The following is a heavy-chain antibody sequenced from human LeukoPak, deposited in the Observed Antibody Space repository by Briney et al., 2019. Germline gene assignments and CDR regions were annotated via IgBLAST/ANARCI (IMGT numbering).Heavy chain of an antibody. CDR1: GFTFRTSW. D-gene: IGHD6-19*01. CDR3: ARQWGWFTSGWWLDTLDV. CDR2: IKEDGSVK. J-gene: IGHJ3*01. Sequence: GESLRLSCVASGFTFRTSWMNWARQAPGKGLEWVANIKEDGSVKNYVDSVKGRFTISRDNAANTLYLQINSLRVEDTAVYYCARQWGWFTSGWWLDTLDVWGQGSTVTVSS. V-gene: IGHV3-7*01.